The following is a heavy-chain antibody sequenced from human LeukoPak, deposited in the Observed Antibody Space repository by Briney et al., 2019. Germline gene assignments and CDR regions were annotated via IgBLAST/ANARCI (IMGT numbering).Heavy chain of an antibody. V-gene: IGHV3-21*01. J-gene: IGHJ6*02. CDR3: AREIRYYYGMDV. CDR1: GFTFSSYS. CDR2: ISSSSSYI. Sequence: PGGSLRLSCAASGFTFSSYSMNWVRQAPGKGLEWVSSISSSSSYIYYADSVKGRFTISRDNAKNSLYLQMNSLRAEGTAVYYCAREIRYYYGMDVWGQGTTVTVSS.